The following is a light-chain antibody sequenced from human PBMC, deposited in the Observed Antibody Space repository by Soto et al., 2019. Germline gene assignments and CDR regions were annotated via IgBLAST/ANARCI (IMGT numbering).Light chain of an antibody. Sequence: DIQMTQSPSSLSASVGDRVTITCQASQDISNYLNWYQQKPGKAPKLLIYDASSLQTGVPSRFSGSGSGTSSSFTISILQPEDFATYYCQQFDDLPFTFGGGTTVEF. J-gene: IGKJ4*01. CDR3: QQFDDLPFT. CDR1: QDISNY. V-gene: IGKV1-33*01. CDR2: DAS.